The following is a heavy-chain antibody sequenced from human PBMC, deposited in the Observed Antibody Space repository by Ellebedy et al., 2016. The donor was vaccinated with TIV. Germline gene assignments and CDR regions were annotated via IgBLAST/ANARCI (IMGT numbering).Heavy chain of an antibody. V-gene: IGHV4-34*01. CDR1: GGSFSGYY. CDR3: ARLGWVLMWFGVRE. D-gene: IGHD3-10*01. Sequence: MPSETLSLTCAVYGGSFSGYYWSWIRQSPGKGLEWIGEINHSGSTNYNPSLKSRVTISVDTSNNQFTLKLNSVTAADTAVYYCARLGWVLMWFGVREWGQGTRVTVSS. J-gene: IGHJ4*02. CDR2: INHSGST.